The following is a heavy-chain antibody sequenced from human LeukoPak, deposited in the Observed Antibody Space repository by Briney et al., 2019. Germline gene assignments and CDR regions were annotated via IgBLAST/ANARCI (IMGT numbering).Heavy chain of an antibody. J-gene: IGHJ4*02. V-gene: IGHV3-15*01. Sequence: GGSLRLSCAASGFTFSNAWMSWVRQAPGKGREWVGRIKSKADGGTTDYAAPVKGRFTISRDDSKNTLYLQMNSLKTEDTAVYYCTTVLARDLELLLSYYFDYWGQGTLVTVSS. CDR1: GFTFSNAW. CDR3: TTVLARDLELLLSYYFDY. CDR2: IKSKADGGTT. D-gene: IGHD1-26*01.